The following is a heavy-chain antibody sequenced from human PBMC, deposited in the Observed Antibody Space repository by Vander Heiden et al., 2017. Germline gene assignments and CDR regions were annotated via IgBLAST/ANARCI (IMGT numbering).Heavy chain of an antibody. CDR3: ARYCSSNSCYKFDS. J-gene: IGHJ4*02. V-gene: IGHV1-8*01. CDR1: GYTFSNYE. CDR2: MDPKTGNT. Sequence: QEQLLQSGAEVKKPGASVQVSCKDSGYTFSNYEINWVRQAAGQGLEWVGWMDPKTGNTGYAQKFQGRVTMTWNTSITTVYMELRSLRSEDTAVYYCARYCSSNSCYKFDSWGQGTLVSVSS. D-gene: IGHD2-2*01.